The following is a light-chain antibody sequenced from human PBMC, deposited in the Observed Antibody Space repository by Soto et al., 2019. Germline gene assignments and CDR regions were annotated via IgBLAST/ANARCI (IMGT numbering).Light chain of an antibody. V-gene: IGKV3-15*01. Sequence: IVMTQSPATLSVSPGEGATLSCRASQSVSSNLAWYQQKPGQAPRLLIYGASNRATGIPARFSGSGSGTEFTLTISSLQSEDFGVYYCQHYNNWPPWTFGQGTKVDIK. CDR2: GAS. CDR1: QSVSSN. CDR3: QHYNNWPPWT. J-gene: IGKJ1*01.